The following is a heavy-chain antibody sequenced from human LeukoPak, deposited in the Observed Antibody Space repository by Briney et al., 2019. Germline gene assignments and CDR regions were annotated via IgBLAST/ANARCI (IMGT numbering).Heavy chain of an antibody. CDR1: GFTFSSYA. D-gene: IGHD3-3*01. Sequence: GGSLRLSCAASGFTFSSYAMHWVRQAPGKGLEWVAVISYDGSNKYYADSVKGRFTISRDNSKNTLYLQMNCLRAEDTAVYYCAREARYYDFWSGYLHYYYYYGMDVWGQGTTVTVSS. CDR3: AREARYYDFWSGYLHYYYYYGMDV. J-gene: IGHJ6*02. CDR2: ISYDGSNK. V-gene: IGHV3-30*04.